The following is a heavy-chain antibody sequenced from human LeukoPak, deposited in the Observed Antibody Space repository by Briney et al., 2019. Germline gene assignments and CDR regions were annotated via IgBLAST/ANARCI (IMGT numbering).Heavy chain of an antibody. D-gene: IGHD3-9*01. Sequence: PGGSLRLSCAASGFTFSSYSMNWVRQAPGKGLEWVSYISSSSSTIYYADSVKGRFTISRDNAKNSLYLQMNSLRAEDTAVYYCARPAHILTGSGSMDVWGQGTTVTVSS. CDR2: ISSSSSTI. J-gene: IGHJ6*02. CDR1: GFTFSSYS. CDR3: ARPAHILTGSGSMDV. V-gene: IGHV3-48*04.